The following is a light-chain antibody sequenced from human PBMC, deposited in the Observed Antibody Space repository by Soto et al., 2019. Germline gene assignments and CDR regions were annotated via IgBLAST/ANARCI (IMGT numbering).Light chain of an antibody. J-gene: IGKJ5*01. CDR3: QQRSNWPIT. CDR2: DAS. CDR1: QSVGSL. Sequence: EIVLTQSPATLSLSPGEGATLSCRASQSVGSLLAWYQQKPGQAPGLVIYDASNRATGIPARFSGSGSGTDFTLTISSLDPEDFAVYYCQQRSNWPITFGQGTRLEI. V-gene: IGKV3-11*01.